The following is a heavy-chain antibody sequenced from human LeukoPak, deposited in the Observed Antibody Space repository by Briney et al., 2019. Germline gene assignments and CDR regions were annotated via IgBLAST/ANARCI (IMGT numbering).Heavy chain of an antibody. V-gene: IGHV3-53*01. J-gene: IGHJ5*02. Sequence: PGGSLRLSCAVSGFTVSSNYMSWVRQAPGKGLEWVSVIYSGGSTYYPNSVKGRFTISRDNSKNKLYLQMSSLRAEDTAVYYCARGYSSSWYSLVSALIWFDPWGQGTLVTVSS. CDR3: ARGYSSSWYSLVSALIWFDP. D-gene: IGHD6-13*01. CDR1: GFTVSSNY. CDR2: IYSGGST.